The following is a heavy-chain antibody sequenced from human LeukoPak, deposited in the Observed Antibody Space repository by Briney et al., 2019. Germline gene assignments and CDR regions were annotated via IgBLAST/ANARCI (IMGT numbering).Heavy chain of an antibody. CDR3: ARVPPTGLTVNWYFDL. D-gene: IGHD1-1*01. CDR2: IYYSGST. V-gene: IGHV4-59*08. CDR1: GGSISSYY. Sequence: SETLSLTCTVSGGSISSYYWSWIRQPPGKGLEWIGYIYYSGSTYYNPSLKSRVTISVDTSKNQFSLKLSSVTAADTAVYYCARVPPTGLTVNWYFDLWGRGTLVTVSS. J-gene: IGHJ2*01.